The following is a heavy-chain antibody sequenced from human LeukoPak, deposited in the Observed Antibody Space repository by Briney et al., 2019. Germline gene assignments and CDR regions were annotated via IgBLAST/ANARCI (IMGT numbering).Heavy chain of an antibody. CDR1: GFTFNTYV. J-gene: IGHJ4*02. Sequence: PGGSLRLSCAASGFTFNTYVMSWVRQAPGKGLEWVSAINGGGSNTYYADSVKGRFTISRDNSENMVYLQMNNLRADDTAVSYCAKSVVVITIRFDDWGQGALVTVSS. V-gene: IGHV3-23*01. D-gene: IGHD2-21*01. CDR2: INGGGSNT. CDR3: AKSVVVITIRFDD.